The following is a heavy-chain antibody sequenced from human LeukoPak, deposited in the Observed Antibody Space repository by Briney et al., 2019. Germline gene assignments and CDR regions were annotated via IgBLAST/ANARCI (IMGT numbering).Heavy chain of an antibody. CDR1: GFSFNNYW. Sequence: GGSLRLSCAGSGFSFNNYWMHWVRQAPGKGLVWVSRIHSDGRVTTYADSVKGRFTISKDSARNTLYLQMNTLRVEDTAVYYCARAQDTYNSLYFDYWGQGTLVTVSS. CDR3: ARAQDTYNSLYFDY. V-gene: IGHV3-74*01. CDR2: IHSDGRVT. J-gene: IGHJ4*02. D-gene: IGHD5-24*01.